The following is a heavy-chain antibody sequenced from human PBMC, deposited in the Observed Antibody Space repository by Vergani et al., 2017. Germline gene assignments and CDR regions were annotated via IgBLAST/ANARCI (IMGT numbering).Heavy chain of an antibody. CDR3: AKDALWFGELFYFDY. CDR1: GFTFSSYG. CDR2: ISYDGSNK. D-gene: IGHD3-10*01. Sequence: QVQLVESGGGVVHPGRSLRLSCAASGFTFSSYGMHWVRQAPGKGLEWVAVISYDGSNKYYADSVKGRFTISRDNSKNTLYLQMNSLRAEDTAVYYCAKDALWFGELFYFDYWGQGTLVTVSS. J-gene: IGHJ4*02. V-gene: IGHV3-30*18.